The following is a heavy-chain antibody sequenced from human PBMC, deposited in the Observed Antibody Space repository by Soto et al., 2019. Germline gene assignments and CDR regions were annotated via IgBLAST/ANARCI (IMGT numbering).Heavy chain of an antibody. Sequence: SETLSLTCSVSGVSISSYFWTWIRQPPGRGLEWIGYTYHRGSTNYSPSLKSRVAIALDTSENQFSLKVSSVTAADTAVYYCARIGGYHGPLDYWGQGTPVTVSS. CDR2: TYHRGST. J-gene: IGHJ4*02. V-gene: IGHV4-59*01. CDR1: GVSISSYF. D-gene: IGHD3-16*02. CDR3: ARIGGYHGPLDY.